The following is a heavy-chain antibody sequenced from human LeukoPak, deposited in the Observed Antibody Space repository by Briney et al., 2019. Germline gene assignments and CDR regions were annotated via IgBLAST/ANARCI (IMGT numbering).Heavy chain of an antibody. CDR3: ARDSGVIADYYDSV. Sequence: SETLSLTCTVSSGSISSYYWNWIRQPPGKGLEWIGYIYYTGSTNYNPSLKSRVTISVDTSKNQFSLKLSSVTAVDTAVYYCARDSGVIADYYDSVWGQGTMVTVSS. D-gene: IGHD3-22*01. CDR1: SGSISSYY. CDR2: IYYTGST. J-gene: IGHJ3*01. V-gene: IGHV4-59*01.